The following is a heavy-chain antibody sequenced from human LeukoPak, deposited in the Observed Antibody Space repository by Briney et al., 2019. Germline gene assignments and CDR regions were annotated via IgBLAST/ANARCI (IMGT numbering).Heavy chain of an antibody. V-gene: IGHV3-30-3*01. Sequence: GGSQRLSCAASGFTFSSYAMHWGRQAPGKGLEWVAVISYDGSNKYYADSVKGRFTISRDNSKNTLYLQMNSLRAEDTAVYYCAKERGMTSGAGYFQHWGQGTLLTVSS. CDR3: AKERGMTSGAGYFQH. CDR1: GFTFSSYA. J-gene: IGHJ1*01. CDR2: ISYDGSNK. D-gene: IGHD3-10*01.